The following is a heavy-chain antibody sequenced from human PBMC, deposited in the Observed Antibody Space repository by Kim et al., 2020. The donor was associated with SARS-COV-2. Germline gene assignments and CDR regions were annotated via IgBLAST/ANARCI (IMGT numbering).Heavy chain of an antibody. Sequence: TYHADSVKGRFTISRDNSKNTLYLQMNSLRTEDTAVYYCAKWGERDAFDIWGQGTMVTVSS. CDR2: T. J-gene: IGHJ3*02. CDR3: AKWGERDAFDI. V-gene: IGHV3-23*01. D-gene: IGHD3-16*01.